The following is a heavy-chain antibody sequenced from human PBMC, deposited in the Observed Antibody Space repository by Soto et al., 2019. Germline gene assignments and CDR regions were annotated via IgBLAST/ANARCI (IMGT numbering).Heavy chain of an antibody. CDR3: ARGGGVPGLGDP. D-gene: IGHD3-16*01. CDR2: ISTSGNT. Sequence: QVQLEESGPGLVKPSETLSLICSVSGVSMRNSYWTWIRQSAGKGLERIGRISTSGNTNYNPSLNSRLTMSVDTSRNQVSLKLTSVTAADTAVYYCARGGGVPGLGDPWGQGTLVTVSS. CDR1: GVSMRNSY. J-gene: IGHJ5*02. V-gene: IGHV4-4*07.